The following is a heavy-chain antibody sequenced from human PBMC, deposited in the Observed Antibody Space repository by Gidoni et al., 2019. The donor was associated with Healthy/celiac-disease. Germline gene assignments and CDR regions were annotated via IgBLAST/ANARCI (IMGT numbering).Heavy chain of an antibody. J-gene: IGHJ3*02. CDR1: GGSISSGGYS. V-gene: IGHV4-30-2*01. Sequence: QLQLQESGSGLVKPSQTLPLNCAVSGGSISSGGYSWSWIRQPPGKGLEWIGYIYHSGSTYYNPSLKSRVTISVDRSKNQFSLNLSSVTAADTAVYYCARYSSSWADAFDIWGQGTMVTVSS. CDR3: ARYSSSWADAFDI. D-gene: IGHD6-13*01. CDR2: IYHSGST.